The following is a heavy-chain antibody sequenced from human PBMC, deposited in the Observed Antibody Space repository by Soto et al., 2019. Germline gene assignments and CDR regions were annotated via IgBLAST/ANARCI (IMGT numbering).Heavy chain of an antibody. CDR2: IKSKTDGGTT. Sequence: PGGSLRLSCAASGFTFSNAWMSWVRQAPGKGLEWVGRIKSKTDGGTTDYAAPVKGRFTISRDDSKNTLYLQMNSLKTEDTTVYHCPTDVSGVVAVRPLASAKSFEDWG. D-gene: IGHD2-15*01. CDR1: GFTFSNAW. V-gene: IGHV3-15*01. J-gene: IGHJ1*01. CDR3: PTDVSGVVAVRPLASAKSFED.